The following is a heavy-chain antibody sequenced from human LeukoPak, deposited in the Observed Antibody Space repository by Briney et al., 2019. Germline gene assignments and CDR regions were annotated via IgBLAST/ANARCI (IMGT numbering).Heavy chain of an antibody. J-gene: IGHJ6*03. Sequence: GGSLRLSCAASGFTFSSYAMSWVRQAPGKGLEWVSAISGSGGSTNYADSVKGRFTISRDNSKNMLYLQMSSLRAEDTAEYYCARDSPIAYGDYGYYHYYMDVWGKGTTVTISS. CDR3: ARDSPIAYGDYGYYHYYMDV. V-gene: IGHV3-23*01. D-gene: IGHD4-17*01. CDR2: ISGSGGST. CDR1: GFTFSSYA.